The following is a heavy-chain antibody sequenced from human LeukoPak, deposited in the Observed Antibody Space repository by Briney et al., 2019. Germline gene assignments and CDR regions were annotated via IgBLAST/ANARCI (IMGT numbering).Heavy chain of an antibody. CDR2: ISDTSRTI. D-gene: IGHD1-7*01. CDR3: ARDAEVRLELQTKTPYYFDY. Sequence: QPGGSLRISCAASGFTFSRYSMNWVRQAPGKGLEWVSYISDTSRTIYYADSVQGRFTISRDNAKNSLYLQMNSLRAEDTAVYYCARDAEVRLELQTKTPYYFDYWGQGTLVTVSS. J-gene: IGHJ4*02. CDR1: GFTFSRYS. V-gene: IGHV3-48*01.